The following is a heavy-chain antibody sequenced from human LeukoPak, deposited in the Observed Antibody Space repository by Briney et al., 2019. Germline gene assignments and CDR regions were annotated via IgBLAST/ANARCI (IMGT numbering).Heavy chain of an antibody. CDR3: ARASRPPSTVTIYYYYYMDV. D-gene: IGHD4-11*01. J-gene: IGHJ6*03. Sequence: PSETLSLTCTVSGGSISSGSYYWSWIRQPAGKGLEWIGRIYTSGSTNYNPSLKSRVTISVDTSKNQVSLKLSSVTAADTAVYYCARASRPPSTVTIYYYYYMDVWGKGTTVTVSS. CDR2: IYTSGST. V-gene: IGHV4-61*02. CDR1: GGSISSGSYY.